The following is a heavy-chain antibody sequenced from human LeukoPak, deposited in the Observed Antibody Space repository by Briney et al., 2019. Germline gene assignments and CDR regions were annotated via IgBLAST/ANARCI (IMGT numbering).Heavy chain of an antibody. Sequence: APLKVSCKASGYTFTGYYMHCVRQAPGQGLEWMGWINPTSGDTNYAQKFQGRVSMTRVKSISTAYMDLSGLRSDDTALYYCARGLGWDSGTYLGAWGQGSLATVSS. J-gene: IGHJ5*02. CDR2: INPTSGDT. CDR3: ARGLGWDSGTYLGA. D-gene: IGHD1-26*01. V-gene: IGHV1-2*02. CDR1: GYTFTGYY.